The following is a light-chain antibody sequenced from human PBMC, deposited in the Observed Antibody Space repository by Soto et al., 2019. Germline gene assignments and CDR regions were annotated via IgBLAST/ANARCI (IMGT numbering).Light chain of an antibody. CDR1: QSVSSN. CDR3: QQDNNWPPYT. Sequence: EIVMTQSPATLSVSPGERATLSCRASQSVSSNLAWYQQKPGQAPRLLIYGASTRATGIPARFSGSGSGTEFTLTISSLQSEDVAFYCCQQDNNWPPYTFGQGTKLEIK. CDR2: GAS. V-gene: IGKV3-15*01. J-gene: IGKJ2*01.